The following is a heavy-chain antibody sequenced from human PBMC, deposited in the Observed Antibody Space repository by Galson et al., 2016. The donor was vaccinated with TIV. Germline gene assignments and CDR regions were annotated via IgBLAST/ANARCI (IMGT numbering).Heavy chain of an antibody. CDR3: ARDESGYYRFEY. J-gene: IGHJ4*02. V-gene: IGHV3-7*01. D-gene: IGHD3-22*01. CDR2: IKRDGSQS. CDR1: GFTFSGYL. Sequence: SLRLSCAGSGFTFSGYLMNWVRQAPGKGLEWVAYIKRDGSQSNYVDSVKGRFTISRDNSKNSLYLQMNSLRAEDTAVYYCARDESGYYRFEYWGQGALVTVSS.